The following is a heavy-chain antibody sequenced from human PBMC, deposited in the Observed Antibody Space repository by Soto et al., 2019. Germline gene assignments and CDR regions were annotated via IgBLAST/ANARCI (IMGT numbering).Heavy chain of an antibody. CDR1: GYTFTSYG. D-gene: IGHD3-10*01. CDR3: ARDPNYYGSGSYYNPFDY. Sequence: QVQLVQSGAEVKKPGASVKVSCKASGYTFTSYGISWVRQAPGQGLEWMGWISAYNGNTNYAQKLQGRVTMTTDTTTSTAYMELRSLRSDDTAVYYCARDPNYYGSGSYYNPFDYWGQGTLVTVSS. J-gene: IGHJ4*02. CDR2: ISAYNGNT. V-gene: IGHV1-18*01.